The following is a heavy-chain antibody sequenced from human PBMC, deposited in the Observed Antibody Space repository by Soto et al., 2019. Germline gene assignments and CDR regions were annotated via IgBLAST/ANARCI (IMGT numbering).Heavy chain of an antibody. CDR3: ARDLAALYDSSGYYLDF. V-gene: IGHV1-2*06. CDR1: GYTFTGHY. Sequence: ASVKVSCKASGYTFTGHYMHWVRQAPGQGLEWMGRVNPNSGDTDYAQTFKGRVTVTTDTSINTAYMELSSLRSDDTAVYYCARDLAALYDSSGYYLDFWGQGTLVTVSS. D-gene: IGHD3-22*01. CDR2: VNPNSGDT. J-gene: IGHJ4*02.